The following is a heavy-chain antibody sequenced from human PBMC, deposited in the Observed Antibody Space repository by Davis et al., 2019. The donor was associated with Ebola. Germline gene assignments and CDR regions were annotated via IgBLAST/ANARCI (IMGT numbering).Heavy chain of an antibody. D-gene: IGHD5-12*01. Sequence: ASVKVSCKVSGVSINSYAVTWVRQAPGQGLEWMGMINPNDGRTIYAQKFQGRVTVTRDTSTTTVYMDLSSLRSEDTALYYCTTPGGQDSGYDVFDIWGQGTMVTVSS. J-gene: IGHJ3*02. V-gene: IGHV1-46*03. CDR3: TTPGGQDSGYDVFDI. CDR2: INPNDGRT. CDR1: GVSINSYA.